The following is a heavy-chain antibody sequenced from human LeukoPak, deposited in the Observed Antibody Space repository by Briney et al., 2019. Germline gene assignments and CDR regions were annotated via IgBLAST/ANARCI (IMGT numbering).Heavy chain of an antibody. J-gene: IGHJ4*02. D-gene: IGHD3-3*01. CDR1: GGSISSGSYY. CDR3: VYYDFWSAYQDY. V-gene: IGHV4-61*02. CDR2: VFASGST. Sequence: SETLSLTCSVSGGSISSGSYYWSWIRQPAGRGLEWIGRVFASGSTNYNPSLKSRVTISVDTSKNQFSLKLSSVTAADTAVYYCVYYDFWSAYQDYWGQGTLVTVSS.